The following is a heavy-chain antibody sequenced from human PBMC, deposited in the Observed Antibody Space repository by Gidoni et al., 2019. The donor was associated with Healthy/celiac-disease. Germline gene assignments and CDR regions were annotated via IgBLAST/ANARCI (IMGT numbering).Heavy chain of an antibody. CDR1: GFTFSSFS. D-gene: IGHD2-15*01. V-gene: IGHV3-48*01. J-gene: IGHJ6*02. CDR2: ISSSSSTI. CDR3: ARDDIVVVVAATPENYYDGMDV. Sequence: EVQLVESGGGLVQPGGSLRLSCAASGFTFSSFSLNWVSQAPGKGLEWVSYISSSSSTIYYADSVKGRFTISRDNAKNSLYLQMNSLRAEDTAVYYCARDDIVVVVAATPENYYDGMDVWGQGTTVTVSS.